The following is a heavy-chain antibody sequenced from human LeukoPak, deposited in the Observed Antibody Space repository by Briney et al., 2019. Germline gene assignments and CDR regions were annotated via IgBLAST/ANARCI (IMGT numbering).Heavy chain of an antibody. CDR2: INPSSGGT. CDR3: AREREKAWIPNNWLDP. CDR1: GYTFTGYY. Sequence: ASVKVSCKASGYTFTGYYMHWVRQAPGQGLEWMGRINPSSGGTNYAQKFQGRVTMTRDTSISTAYMELSRLRSDDTAVYYCAREREKAWIPNNWLDPWGQGTLVTVSS. D-gene: IGHD5-18*01. J-gene: IGHJ5*02. V-gene: IGHV1-2*06.